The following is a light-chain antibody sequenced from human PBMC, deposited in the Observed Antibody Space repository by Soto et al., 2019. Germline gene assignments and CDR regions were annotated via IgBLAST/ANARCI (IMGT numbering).Light chain of an antibody. V-gene: IGLV2-23*01. J-gene: IGLJ2*01. CDR1: SSDVGSYNL. CDR3: CSYAGSSLV. CDR2: EGS. Sequence: QSALTQPASVSGSPGQSITISCTGTSSDVGSYNLVSWYQQHPGKAPKLMIYEGSKRPSGVSNRFSGSKSGNTASLTISGLEDEDDDDYCCCSYAGSSLVFGGGTKVTVL.